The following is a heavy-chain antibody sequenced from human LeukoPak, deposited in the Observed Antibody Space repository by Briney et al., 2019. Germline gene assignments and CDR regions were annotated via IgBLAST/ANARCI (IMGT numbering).Heavy chain of an antibody. J-gene: IGHJ4*02. D-gene: IGHD4-17*01. V-gene: IGHV3-30*03. CDR3: ARVMRGTVTATDY. CDR2: ISYDGSNK. CDR1: GFTFSSYG. Sequence: GRSLRLSCAASGFTFSSYGMHWVRQAPGKGLEWVAVISYDGSNKYYADSVKGRFTISRDNSKNTLYLQMNSLRAEDTAVYYCARVMRGTVTATDYWGQGTLVTVSS.